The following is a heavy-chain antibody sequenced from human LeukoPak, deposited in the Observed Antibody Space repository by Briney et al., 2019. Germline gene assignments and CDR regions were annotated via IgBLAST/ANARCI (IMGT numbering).Heavy chain of an antibody. CDR1: GLSFSDHY. CDR3: ANFFGNNFGY. D-gene: IGHD5-24*01. Sequence: PGGSLRLSCSASGLSFSDHYMDWVPQAPGKGLERVGRSRNKANNYITEYAASVEGRFNISRDDSQNSVNLQMNSLGTEDTAVYYCANFFGNNFGYWGQGTRVTVSS. CDR2: SRNKANNYIT. V-gene: IGHV3-72*01. J-gene: IGHJ4*02.